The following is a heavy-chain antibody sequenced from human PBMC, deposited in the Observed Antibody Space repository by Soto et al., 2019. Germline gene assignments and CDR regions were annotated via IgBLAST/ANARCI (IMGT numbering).Heavy chain of an antibody. CDR2: IYNGGRT. CDR3: ASYDGTTWYDNYAEYLHD. D-gene: IGHD5-12*01. CDR1: GGSISDHY. J-gene: IGHJ1*01. Sequence: PSETLSLTCTVSGGSISDHYYMWIRQSPGKGLEYIGYIYNGGRTDYNPSLKSRVIISVDTSKNQFSLKLTSVTAADTAVYYCASYDGTTWYDNYAEYLHDGGRGTLV. V-gene: IGHV4-59*11.